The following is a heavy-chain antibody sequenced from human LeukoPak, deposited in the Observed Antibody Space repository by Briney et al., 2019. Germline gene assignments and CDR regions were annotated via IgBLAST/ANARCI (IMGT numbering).Heavy chain of an antibody. CDR2: ISSSGSTI. CDR3: ARDQKTVAGKTGTTYYYYYGMDV. V-gene: IGHV3-48*03. Sequence: GGSLRLSCAASGFTFSSYEMNWVRQAPGKGLEWVSYISSSGSTIYYADSVKGRFTISRDNAKNSLYLQMNSLRAEDTAVYYCARDQKTVAGKTGTTYYYYYGMDVWGQGTTVTVSS. D-gene: IGHD1-1*01. CDR1: GFTFSSYE. J-gene: IGHJ6*02.